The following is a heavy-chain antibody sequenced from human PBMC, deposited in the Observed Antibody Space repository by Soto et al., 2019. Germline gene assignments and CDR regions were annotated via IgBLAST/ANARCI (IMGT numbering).Heavy chain of an antibody. CDR3: AKSYSSNWYDYFDY. CDR1: GFTFSSHW. V-gene: IGHV3-74*01. J-gene: IGHJ4*02. CDR2: INPDGSGT. Sequence: EVQLVESGGALVQPGGSLRLSCAASGFTFSSHWMHWVRQAPGEGLVWVSRINPDGSGTAYADSVKGRFTISRDTSKNTLFLQMNSLRAEDTALYYCAKSYSSNWYDYFDYWGQGTLVTVSS. D-gene: IGHD6-13*01.